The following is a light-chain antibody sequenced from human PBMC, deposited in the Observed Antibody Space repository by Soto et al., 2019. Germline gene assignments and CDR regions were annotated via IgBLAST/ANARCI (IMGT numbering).Light chain of an antibody. V-gene: IGKV3-20*01. CDR3: QQYANSPIT. Sequence: ELVLTQSPGTLPLSTGESAAVSCRASQPVNSNFLAWYQEKPGQAPRLLIYGVSSRASGIPDRFFGGGSGTDFTLTINRLEPEDFAVYYCQQYANSPITFGQGTRLEIK. J-gene: IGKJ5*01. CDR1: QPVNSNF. CDR2: GVS.